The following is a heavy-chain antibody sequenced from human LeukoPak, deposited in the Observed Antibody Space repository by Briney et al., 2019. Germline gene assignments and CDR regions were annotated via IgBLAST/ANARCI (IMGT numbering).Heavy chain of an antibody. D-gene: IGHD1-14*01. CDR3: ARTTGYYFDY. V-gene: IGHV3-9*01. Sequence: PGGSLRLSCAASGFTFDDYAMHWVRQAPGKGLEWASGISWNSGSIGYADSVKGRFTISRDNAKNSLYLQMNSLRAEDTAVYYCARTTGYYFDYWGQGTLVTVSS. CDR2: ISWNSGSI. J-gene: IGHJ4*02. CDR1: GFTFDDYA.